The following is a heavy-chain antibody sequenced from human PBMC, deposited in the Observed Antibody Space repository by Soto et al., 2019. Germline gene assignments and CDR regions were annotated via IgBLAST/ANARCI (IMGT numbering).Heavy chain of an antibody. CDR1: GYTFTSYA. CDR3: ARYHQDFDWLIPWPFEY. V-gene: IGHV1-3*01. Sequence: ASVKVSCKASGYTFTSYAMHWVRQAPGQRLEWMGWINAGNGNTKYSQKFQGRVTITRDTSASTAYMELSSLRSEDTAVYYCARYHQDFDWLIPWPFEYWGQGTLVTVSS. D-gene: IGHD3-9*01. CDR2: INAGNGNT. J-gene: IGHJ4*02.